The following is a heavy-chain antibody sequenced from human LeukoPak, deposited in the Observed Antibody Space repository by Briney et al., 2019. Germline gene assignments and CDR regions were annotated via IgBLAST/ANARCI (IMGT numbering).Heavy chain of an antibody. CDR3: AKRYFGNYYFDS. D-gene: IGHD3-10*01. Sequence: GGSLRLSCAASGFTFNRYPMSWVRQAPGKGLEWVSAISTSGESTYYADSVKGRFTISRDNSKNTQYLQMNRLRAEDTAVYYCAKRYFGNYYFDSWGQGTLVSVSS. V-gene: IGHV3-23*01. J-gene: IGHJ4*02. CDR2: ISTSGEST. CDR1: GFTFNRYP.